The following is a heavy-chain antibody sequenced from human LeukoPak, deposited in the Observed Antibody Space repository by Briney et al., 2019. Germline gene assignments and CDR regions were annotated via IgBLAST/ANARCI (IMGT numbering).Heavy chain of an antibody. D-gene: IGHD3-22*01. J-gene: IGHJ4*02. CDR1: GXTVSSNY. CDR3: ARVASDSRGYYHSDY. CDR2: INSGGST. V-gene: IGHV3-53*01. Sequence: AGGSLRLSCAASGXTVSSNYLSWVRQAPGKGLEWVSFINSGGSTCYADSVKGRLTISRDTSQNTVYLQMNSLRAEDTAVYYCARVASDSRGYYHSDYWGQGTLVTVSS.